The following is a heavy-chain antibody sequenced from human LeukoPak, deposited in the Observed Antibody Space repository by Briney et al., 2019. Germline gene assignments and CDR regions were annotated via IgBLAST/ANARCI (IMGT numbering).Heavy chain of an antibody. Sequence: PGGSLRPSCAASGFTFSSYGMSWVRQAPGKGLEWVSAISGSGGSTYYADSVKGRFTISRDNSKNTLYLQMNSLRAEDTAVYYCARESGVVVPPSYFDYWGQGTLVTVSS. J-gene: IGHJ4*02. CDR2: ISGSGGST. V-gene: IGHV3-23*01. CDR1: GFTFSSYG. D-gene: IGHD2-2*01. CDR3: ARESGVVVPPSYFDY.